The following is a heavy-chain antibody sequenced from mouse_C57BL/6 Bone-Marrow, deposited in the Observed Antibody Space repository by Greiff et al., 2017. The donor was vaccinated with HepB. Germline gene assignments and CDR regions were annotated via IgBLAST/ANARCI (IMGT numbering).Heavy chain of an antibody. CDR1: GFTFSDAW. Sequence: EVKLMESGGGLVQPGGSMKLSCAASGFTFSDAWMDWVRQSPEKGLEWVAEIRNKANNPATYYAESVKGMFTIARDDSKSSVYLQMNSLSAEDTGIYYWTRYYYGSSYYYAMDYWGQGTSVTVSS. V-gene: IGHV6-6*01. J-gene: IGHJ4*01. CDR2: IRNKANNPAT. CDR3: TRYYYGSSYYYAMDY. D-gene: IGHD1-1*01.